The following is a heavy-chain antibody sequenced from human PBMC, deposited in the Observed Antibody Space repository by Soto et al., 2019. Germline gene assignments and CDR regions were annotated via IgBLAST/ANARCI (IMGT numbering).Heavy chain of an antibody. CDR2: ISPNSGRP. Sequence: QVQLVQSGAEVKRPGASVKVSCKASGYTFTKYDISWVRQAPGQGLECLGLISPNSGRPSYAQKFEGRVTMTTDTSTTTAYLELRSLRSDDTAVYYCVRQYYDFWTDYPDFDYWGQGTLVTVSS. J-gene: IGHJ4*02. V-gene: IGHV1-18*04. CDR3: VRQYYDFWTDYPDFDY. D-gene: IGHD3-3*01. CDR1: GYTFTKYD.